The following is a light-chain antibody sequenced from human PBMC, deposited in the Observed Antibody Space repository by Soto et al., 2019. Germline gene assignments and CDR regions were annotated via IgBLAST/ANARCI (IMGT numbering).Light chain of an antibody. J-gene: IGKJ4*01. V-gene: IGKV1-12*01. Sequence: DVQMTQSPSSVSASVGDRVVITCRASQDISNYLAWYQQKPGDAPELLIYAASRLKRGVPSRFSGSGSGTDVTLIIDSLQPEDFATYYCHQADIFPLTFGGGTKVEI. CDR1: QDISNY. CDR2: AAS. CDR3: HQADIFPLT.